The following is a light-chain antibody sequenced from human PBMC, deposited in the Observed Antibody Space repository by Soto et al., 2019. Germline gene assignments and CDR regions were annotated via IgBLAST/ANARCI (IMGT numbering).Light chain of an antibody. J-gene: IGKJ1*01. CDR3: QQSYSTPRT. CDR2: AAS. V-gene: IGKV1-39*01. Sequence: DIQMTQSPSSLSASVGDRVTITCRASQSISSYLNWYQQKPGKAPKLLIYAASSLQSGVPSRFSGSGSGTDLTLSGRSLQREDFATYWWQQSYSTPRTFGQGTEVGIK. CDR1: QSISSY.